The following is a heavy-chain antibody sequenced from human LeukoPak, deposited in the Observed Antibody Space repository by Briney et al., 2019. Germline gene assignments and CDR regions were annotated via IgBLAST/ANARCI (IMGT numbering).Heavy chain of an antibody. J-gene: IGHJ4*01. CDR3: ARGEGARDGYNYAGPFYFDY. D-gene: IGHD5-24*01. CDR1: GGSISSYY. Sequence: PSETLSLTCTVSGGSISSYYWSWIRQPPGKGLEWIGYIYFSGSTTYNPSLKSRVTISIDTSKNQFSLKLNSMTAADTAVYYCARGEGARDGYNYAGPFYFDYWGHGTLVTVSS. V-gene: IGHV4-59*12. CDR2: IYFSGST.